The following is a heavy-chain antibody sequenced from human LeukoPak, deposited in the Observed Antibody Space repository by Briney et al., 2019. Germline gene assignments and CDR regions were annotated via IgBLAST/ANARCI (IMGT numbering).Heavy chain of an antibody. CDR1: GYTLTELS. Sequence: ASVKVSCKVSGYTLTELSMHWVRQAPGKGLEWMGGFDPEDGETIYAQEFQGRVTMTEDTSTDTAYMELSSLRSEDTAVYYCATRYYGSGSYYRYFDYWGQGTLVTVSS. V-gene: IGHV1-24*01. CDR3: ATRYYGSGSYYRYFDY. CDR2: FDPEDGET. D-gene: IGHD3-10*01. J-gene: IGHJ4*02.